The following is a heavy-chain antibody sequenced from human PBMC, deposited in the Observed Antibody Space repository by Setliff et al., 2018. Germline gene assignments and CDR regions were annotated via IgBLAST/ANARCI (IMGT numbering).Heavy chain of an antibody. Sequence: GGSLRLSCVASGFTFSNYWMIWLRQAPGKGLEWVALIWFDGSKKDYADSVKGRLTISRDNAWDSLYLQMNSLGAEDTAVYYCARSPANGGHDAFDIWGRGTMVTVSS. D-gene: IGHD6-25*01. J-gene: IGHJ3*02. CDR3: ARSPANGGHDAFDI. CDR2: IWFDGSKK. V-gene: IGHV3-33*08. CDR1: GFTFSNYW.